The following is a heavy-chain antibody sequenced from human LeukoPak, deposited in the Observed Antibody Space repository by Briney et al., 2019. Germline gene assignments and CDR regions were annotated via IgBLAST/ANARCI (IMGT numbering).Heavy chain of an antibody. V-gene: IGHV3-23*01. CDR1: GFTFSSHA. CDR3: VRGRSYGMAV. CDR2: ISADGAGT. Sequence: GGSLRLSCAASGFTFSSHALSWVRQTPGKGLESVSSISADGAGTLYADSVKGRFTISRDNAKNTLYLEMNSLRPEDTAVYYCVRGRSYGMAVWGQGTTVTVSS. J-gene: IGHJ6*02.